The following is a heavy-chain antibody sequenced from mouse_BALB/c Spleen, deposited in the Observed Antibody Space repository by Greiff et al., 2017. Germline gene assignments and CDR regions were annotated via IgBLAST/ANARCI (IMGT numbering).Heavy chain of an antibody. CDR1: GYSITSGYY. Sequence: VQLKESGPGLVKPSQSLSLTCSVTGYSITSGYYWNWIRQFPGNKLEWMGYISYDGSNNYNPSLKNRISITRDTSKNQFFLKLNSVTTEDTATYYCAIYYRYEAWFAYWGQGTLVTVSA. V-gene: IGHV3-6*02. CDR2: ISYDGSN. D-gene: IGHD2-14*01. CDR3: AIYYRYEAWFAY. J-gene: IGHJ3*01.